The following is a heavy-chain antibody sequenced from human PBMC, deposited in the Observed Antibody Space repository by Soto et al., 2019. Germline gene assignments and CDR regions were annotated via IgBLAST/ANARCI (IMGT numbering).Heavy chain of an antibody. CDR3: ARLRVTGFYGMDV. CDR2: IYYSGST. Sequence: SETLSLTCTVSGGSISSSSYYWGWIRQPPGKGLEWIGSIYYSGSTYYNPSLKSRVTISVDTSKNQFSLKLSSVTAADTAVYYCARLRVTGFYGMDVWGQGTTVTVS. CDR1: GGSISSSSYY. J-gene: IGHJ6*02. D-gene: IGHD4-4*01. V-gene: IGHV4-39*01.